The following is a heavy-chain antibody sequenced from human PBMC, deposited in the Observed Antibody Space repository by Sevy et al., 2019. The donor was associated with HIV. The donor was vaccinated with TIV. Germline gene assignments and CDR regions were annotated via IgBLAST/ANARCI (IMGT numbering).Heavy chain of an antibody. CDR2: IYYSGST. V-gene: IGHV4-61*01. CDR1: GGSVSSGSYY. D-gene: IGHD6-19*01. Sequence: SETLSLTCTVSGGSVSSGSYYWSWIRQPPGKGLEWIGYIYYSGSTNYNPSLKSRVTISVDTSKNQFSLKLSSVTAADTAVYYCAREKEQWLVRRWFDPWGRGTLVTVSS. CDR3: AREKEQWLVRRWFDP. J-gene: IGHJ5*02.